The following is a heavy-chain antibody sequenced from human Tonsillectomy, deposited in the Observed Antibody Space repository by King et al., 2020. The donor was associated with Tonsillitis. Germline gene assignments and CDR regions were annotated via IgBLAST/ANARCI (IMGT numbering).Heavy chain of an antibody. J-gene: IGHJ4*02. Sequence: VQLVESGGGLVQPGGSLRLSCAASGFTFSSYAMSWVRQAPGEGLEWVSAISGSGGSTYYAESVKGRVTICRDNSKNTLYLQMNSLRVEDTAVYYCAKEGYGYYAIKLSALHWCQGTLVTVSS. D-gene: IGHD4-17*01. CDR3: AKEGYGYYAIKLSALH. V-gene: IGHV3-23*04. CDR1: GFTFSSYA. CDR2: ISGSGGST.